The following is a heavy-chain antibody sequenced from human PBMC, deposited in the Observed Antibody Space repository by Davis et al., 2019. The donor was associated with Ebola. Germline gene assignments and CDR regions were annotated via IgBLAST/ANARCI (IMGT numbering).Heavy chain of an antibody. D-gene: IGHD1-26*01. CDR2: INHSGST. CDR3: ARRYSGRYSYHYGMDV. CDR1: GGSFSDYY. V-gene: IGHV4-34*01. Sequence: GSLRLSCAVYGGSFSDYYWTWIRQPPGKGLEWIGEINHSGSTKYSPSLNSRVTISVDTSKNQFSLKLTSVTAADTAIYYCARRYSGRYSYHYGMDVWGKGTTVTVSS. J-gene: IGHJ6*04.